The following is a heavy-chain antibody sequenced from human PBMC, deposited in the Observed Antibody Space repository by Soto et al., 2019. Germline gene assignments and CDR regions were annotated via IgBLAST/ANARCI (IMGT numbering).Heavy chain of an antibody. J-gene: IGHJ5*01. CDR1: GYTLTELS. CDR3: ATGPPVQLERRSNWFDS. CDR2: FDPEDGET. Sequence: ASVKVSCKVSGYTLTELSMHWVRQSPGKGLEWMGGFDPEDGETIYAQKFQGRVTMTEDTSTDTAYMELSSLRSEDTAVYYCATGPPVQLERRSNWFDSWGQGSLVTVSS. D-gene: IGHD1-1*01. V-gene: IGHV1-24*01.